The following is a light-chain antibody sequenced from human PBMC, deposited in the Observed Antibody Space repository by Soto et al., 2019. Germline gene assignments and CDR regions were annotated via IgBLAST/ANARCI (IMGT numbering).Light chain of an antibody. CDR3: QHYDNLPPFT. CDR1: QDIRKY. J-gene: IGKJ3*01. V-gene: IGKV1-33*01. CDR2: GAS. Sequence: DIQMTQSPSSLSASVGDRVTITCQASQDIRKYLNWYQQKAGRAPKLLIYGASNLETGVPSRFSGSGYGTDFTFTISSLQPGDIATYYCQHYDNLPPFTFGPGTKVAIK.